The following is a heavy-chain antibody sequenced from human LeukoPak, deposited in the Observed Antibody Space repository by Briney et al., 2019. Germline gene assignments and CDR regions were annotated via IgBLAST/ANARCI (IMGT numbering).Heavy chain of an antibody. CDR2: INPNSGGT. J-gene: IGHJ5*02. CDR1: GYTFTAYY. Sequence: GASVKVSCKASGYTFTAYYMHWVRQAPGQGLEYMGWINPNSGGTSYAQRFQGRVTMTRDTSISTAYMELSRLRSDDTAVYYCARGNEGYCSGGSCYVGAWFDPWGQGTLVTVSS. V-gene: IGHV1-2*02. CDR3: ARGNEGYCSGGSCYVGAWFDP. D-gene: IGHD2-15*01.